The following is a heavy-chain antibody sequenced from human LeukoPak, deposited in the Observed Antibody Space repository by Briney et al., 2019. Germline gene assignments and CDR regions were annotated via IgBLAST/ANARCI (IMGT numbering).Heavy chain of an antibody. Sequence: PGGSLRLSCADSGFTFRSYAMNWVRQAPGKGLEWVAVISNDGSNKYCADSVKGRFTISRDNCKNTLYPQMNSLRAEDTAVYYCASEIAVVRGVPEQTWGQGTLVTVSS. J-gene: IGHJ5*02. CDR3: ASEIAVVRGVPEQT. D-gene: IGHD3-10*01. CDR1: GFTFRSYA. V-gene: IGHV3-30-3*01. CDR2: ISNDGSNK.